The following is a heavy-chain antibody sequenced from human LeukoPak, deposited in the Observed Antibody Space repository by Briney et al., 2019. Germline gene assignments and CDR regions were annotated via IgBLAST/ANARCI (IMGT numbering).Heavy chain of an antibody. CDR3: ATYLTLDST. CDR1: GFTFSSYT. D-gene: IGHD6-13*01. CDR2: INSDGNII. V-gene: IGHV3-74*01. J-gene: IGHJ5*02. Sequence: SGGSLRLSCAASGFTFSSYTLHWVRQAPGKGLVWVARINSDGNIISYADSVKGRFTISRDNAKNTLYLQMSSLRAEDTAVYYCATYLTLDSTWGQGTLVSVSS.